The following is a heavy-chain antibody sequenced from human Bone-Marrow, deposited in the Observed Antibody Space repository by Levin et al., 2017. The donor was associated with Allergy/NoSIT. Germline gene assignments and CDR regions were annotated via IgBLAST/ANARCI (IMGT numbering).Heavy chain of an antibody. J-gene: IGHJ3*02. CDR1: GFTFSSYS. D-gene: IGHD3-3*01. CDR2: ISSSSSYI. Sequence: AGGSLRLSCAASGFTFSSYSMNWVRQAPGKGLEWVSSISSSSSYIYYADSVKGRFTISRDNAKNSLYLQMNSLRAEDTAVYYCARTSVAEWLFGSGVVDAFDSWGQGTMVTVSS. V-gene: IGHV3-21*01. CDR3: ARTSVAEWLFGSGVVDAFDS.